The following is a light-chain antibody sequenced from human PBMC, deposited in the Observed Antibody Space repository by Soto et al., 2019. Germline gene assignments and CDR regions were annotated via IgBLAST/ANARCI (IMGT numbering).Light chain of an antibody. Sequence: DIVMTQTPLSSPVTLGQPASISCRSSQSLVHSEGNTYFSWLQQRPRQPPRLLIYKISNQFSGVPDRFSGSGAGTDFTLKISRVEPEDVGVYYCMQATQFPYTFGQGTKLEIK. CDR3: MQATQFPYT. V-gene: IGKV2-24*01. J-gene: IGKJ2*01. CDR2: KIS. CDR1: QSLVHSEGNTY.